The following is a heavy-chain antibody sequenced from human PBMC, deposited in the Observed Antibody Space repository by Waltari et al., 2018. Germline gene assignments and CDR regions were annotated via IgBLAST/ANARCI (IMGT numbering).Heavy chain of an antibody. Sequence: EVQLVESGGGLVQPGGSLRLSCAASGFTFSSYWMSWVRQAPGKGLEWVANIKQDGSEKYYGDSVKGRFTISRDNAKNSLYLQMNSLRAEDTAVYYCASQSYSSSWYWYFDLWGRGTLVTVSS. CDR1: GFTFSSYW. J-gene: IGHJ2*01. D-gene: IGHD6-13*01. CDR2: IKQDGSEK. CDR3: ASQSYSSSWYWYFDL. V-gene: IGHV3-7*01.